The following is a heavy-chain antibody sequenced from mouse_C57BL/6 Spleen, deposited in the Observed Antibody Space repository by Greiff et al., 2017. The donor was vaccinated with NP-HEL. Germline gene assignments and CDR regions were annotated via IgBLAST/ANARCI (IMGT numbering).Heavy chain of an antibody. CDR3: AIGWLLLGMDY. CDR2: IYPSDSET. Sequence: QVQLQQPGAELVRPGSSVKLSCKASGYTFTSYWMDWVKQRPGQGLEWIGNIYPSDSETHYNQKFKDKATLTVDKSSSTAYMQLSSLTSEDSAVYYCAIGWLLLGMDYWGQGTSVTVSS. V-gene: IGHV1-61*01. CDR1: GYTFTSYW. D-gene: IGHD2-3*01. J-gene: IGHJ4*01.